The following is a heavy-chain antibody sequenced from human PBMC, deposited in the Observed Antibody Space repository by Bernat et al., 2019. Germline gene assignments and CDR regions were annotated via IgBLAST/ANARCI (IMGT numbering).Heavy chain of an antibody. V-gene: IGHV3-13*01. J-gene: IGHJ3*02. CDR2: IGTGGDT. D-gene: IGHD1/OR15-1a*01. CDR3: ARERQLEQLDACDI. CDR1: GFTFSDYD. Sequence: EVRLVASGGGLVEPGGSRRLSCAASGFTFSDYDMHWVRQSAGKGLEWVSAIGTGGDTYYPGSVKGRFTISRENAKNSLYLQMNSLRAEDTAVYYCARERQLEQLDACDIWGQGTMVIVSS.